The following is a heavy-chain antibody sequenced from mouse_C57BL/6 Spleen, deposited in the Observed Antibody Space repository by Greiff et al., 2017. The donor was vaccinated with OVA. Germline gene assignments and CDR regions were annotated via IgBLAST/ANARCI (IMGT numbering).Heavy chain of an antibody. Sequence: EVKLVESGGGLVKPGGSLKLSCAASGFTFSSYAMSWVRQTPEKRLEWVATISDGGSYTYYPDNVKGRFTISRDNAKNNLYLQMSHLKSEDTAMYYCARAQTGAPFAYWGQGTLVTVSA. V-gene: IGHV5-4*03. J-gene: IGHJ3*01. CDR2: ISDGGSYT. CDR1: GFTFSSYA. CDR3: ARAQTGAPFAY. D-gene: IGHD4-1*01.